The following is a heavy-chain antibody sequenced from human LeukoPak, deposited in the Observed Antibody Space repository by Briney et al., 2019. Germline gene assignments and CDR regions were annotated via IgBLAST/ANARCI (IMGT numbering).Heavy chain of an antibody. V-gene: IGHV3-30*18. CDR1: GFTFSSYG. CDR3: AKPTPSIPGRGYYFDY. D-gene: IGHD3-10*01. CDR2: ISYDGSNK. J-gene: IGHJ4*02. Sequence: PGGSLRLSCAAPGFTFSSYGMHWVRQAPGKGLEWVAVISYDGSNKYYADSVKGRFTISRDNSKNTLYLQMNSLRAEDTAVYYCAKPTPSIPGRGYYFDYWGQGTLVTVSS.